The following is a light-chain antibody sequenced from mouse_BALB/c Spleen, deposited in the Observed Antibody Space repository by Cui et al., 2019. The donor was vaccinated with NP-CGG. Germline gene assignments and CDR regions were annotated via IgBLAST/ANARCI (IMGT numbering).Light chain of an antibody. J-gene: IGLJ1*01. Sequence: QAVVTHESALTTSPGEIVTLTCRSSTGAITTRNYANWVQEKPDHLFTGLIGGTNNRTPGVPARFSGSLIGDKAALTITGAQTEDEAIYFCALWYSNHWVFGGGTKLTVL. CDR2: GTN. V-gene: IGLV1*01. CDR1: TGAITTRNY. CDR3: ALWYSNHWV.